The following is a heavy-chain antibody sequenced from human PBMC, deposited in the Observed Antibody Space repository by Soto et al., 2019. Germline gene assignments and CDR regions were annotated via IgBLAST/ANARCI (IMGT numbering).Heavy chain of an antibody. J-gene: IGHJ4*02. Sequence: QVRLVQSGAEVKKPGASVKVTCKPSGYTFTDAYIHWVRQAPGQGLEWLGWINPKNGGTNYAQKFKGRVTMTMDTSSTTAFMELSSLNSNDTAVYYCAREEGTELDFWGQGTLVTVSS. D-gene: IGHD1-7*01. CDR2: INPKNGGT. CDR1: GYTFTDAY. V-gene: IGHV1-2*02. CDR3: AREEGTELDF.